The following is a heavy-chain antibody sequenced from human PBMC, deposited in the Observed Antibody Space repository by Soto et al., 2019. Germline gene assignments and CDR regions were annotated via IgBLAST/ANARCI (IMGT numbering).Heavy chain of an antibody. CDR1: GYTFTSYY. V-gene: IGHV1-46*03. D-gene: IGHD2-21*02. Sequence: QVQLVQSGAEVKKPGASVKVSCKASGYTFTSYYMNWVRQTPGQGLEWLGIINPCGGYTTYAQRFLGRVTMTSDTSTSTVHMELGSLTSEDTAVYYCARGGGIVLVTAPYDHWGQGTLVTFSS. CDR2: INPCGGYT. J-gene: IGHJ4*02. CDR3: ARGGGIVLVTAPYDH.